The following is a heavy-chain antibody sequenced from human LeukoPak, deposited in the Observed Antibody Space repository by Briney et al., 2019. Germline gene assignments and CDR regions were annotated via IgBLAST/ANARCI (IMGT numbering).Heavy chain of an antibody. CDR3: ARGLKSWGWLQVDAFDI. D-gene: IGHD5-24*01. CDR2: MNPNSGNT. CDR1: GYTFTSYD. J-gene: IGHJ3*02. Sequence: ASVKVSCKASGYTFTSYDINWVRQATGQGLEWMGWMNPNSGNTGYAQKFQGRVTMTRNTSISTADMELSSLRSEEAAVYYCARGLKSWGWLQVDAFDIWGQGTMVTVSS. V-gene: IGHV1-8*01.